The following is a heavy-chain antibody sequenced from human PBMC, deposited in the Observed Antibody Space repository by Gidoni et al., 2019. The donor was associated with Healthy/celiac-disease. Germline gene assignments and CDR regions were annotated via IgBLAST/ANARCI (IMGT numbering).Heavy chain of an antibody. D-gene: IGHD4-17*01. CDR1: GFTVSSNY. CDR3: ARVQAGDYGAEWFDP. V-gene: IGHV3-53*01. CDR2: IYCGGST. Sequence: EVQLVESGGGLIQPGGSLRLSCAASGFTVSSNYMSWVRQAPGKGLEWVSVIYCGGSTYYADSVKGRFTISRDNSKNTLYLQMNSLRAEDTAVYYCARVQAGDYGAEWFDPWGQGTLVTVSS. J-gene: IGHJ5*02.